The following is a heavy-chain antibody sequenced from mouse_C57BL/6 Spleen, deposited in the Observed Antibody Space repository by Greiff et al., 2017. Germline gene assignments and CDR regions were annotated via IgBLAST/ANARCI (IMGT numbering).Heavy chain of an antibody. J-gene: IGHJ3*01. D-gene: IGHD4-1*01. V-gene: IGHV1-82*01. CDR3: ARSHNWAWFAY. Sequence: VQLQQSGPELVKPGASVKISCKASGYAFSSSWMNWVKQRPGKGLEWIGRIYPGDGDTNYNGKFKGKATLTADKSSSTAYMQLSSRTSEDSAVDCCARSHNWAWFAYWGQGTLVTVSA. CDR1: GYAFSSSW. CDR2: IYPGDGDT.